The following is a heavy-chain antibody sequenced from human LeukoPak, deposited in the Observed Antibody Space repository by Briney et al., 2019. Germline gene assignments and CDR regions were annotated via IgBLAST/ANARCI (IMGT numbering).Heavy chain of an antibody. CDR2: ISHSGST. D-gene: IGHD2-2*01. Sequence: SETLSLTCTVSGDSISNPYYWGWIRQPPGKGLEWIGSISHSGSTFYNPSLKSRVTISVDTSKNQFSLKLSSVTAADTAVYYCARSIYCSSTSCYGGEDIWGQGTMVTVSS. CDR3: ARSIYCSSTSCYGGEDI. CDR1: GDSISNPYY. V-gene: IGHV4-38-2*02. J-gene: IGHJ3*02.